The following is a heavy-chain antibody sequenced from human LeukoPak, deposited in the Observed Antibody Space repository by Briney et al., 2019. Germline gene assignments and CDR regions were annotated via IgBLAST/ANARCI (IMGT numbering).Heavy chain of an antibody. CDR3: AKDLWFGESAFDY. J-gene: IGHJ4*02. Sequence: GGSLRLSCAASGFTFDDYAMHWVRQAPGKGLEWVSGISWNSGSIGYADSVKGRFTISRDNAKNSLYLQMNSLRAEDTALYYCAKDLWFGESAFDYWGQGTLVTVSS. CDR1: GFTFDDYA. CDR2: ISWNSGSI. V-gene: IGHV3-9*01. D-gene: IGHD3-10*01.